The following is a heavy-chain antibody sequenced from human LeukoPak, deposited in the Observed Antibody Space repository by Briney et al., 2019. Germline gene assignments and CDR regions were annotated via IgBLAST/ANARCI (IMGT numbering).Heavy chain of an antibody. CDR1: GYTFTSYD. CDR3: ARVSAGWLQSLGY. V-gene: IGHV1-8*01. Sequence: ASVKVSCKASGYTFTSYDINWVRQAPGQGLEWMGWMNRNSGNTGYAQKFQGRVTLSRNTSISTAYMELSSLRSEDTAVYYCARVSAGWLQSLGYWGQGTLVTV. D-gene: IGHD5-24*01. J-gene: IGHJ4*02. CDR2: MNRNSGNT.